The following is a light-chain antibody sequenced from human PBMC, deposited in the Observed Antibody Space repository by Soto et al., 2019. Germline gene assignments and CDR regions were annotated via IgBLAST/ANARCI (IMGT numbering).Light chain of an antibody. CDR2: SNI. CDR3: AAWDDSLNGVV. CDR1: SSNIGSNT. Sequence: SVLTQPPSASGTPGQRVTISCSGSSSNIGSNTVNWYQHLPGTAPKLLIYSNIQRPSGFPDRFSGSKSGTSASLAISGLQSEDEADYYCAAWDDSLNGVVFGGGTKLTVL. J-gene: IGLJ2*01. V-gene: IGLV1-44*01.